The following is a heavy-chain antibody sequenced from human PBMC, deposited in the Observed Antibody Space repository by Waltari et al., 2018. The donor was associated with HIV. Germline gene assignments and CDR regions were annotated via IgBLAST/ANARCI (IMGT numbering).Heavy chain of an antibody. CDR1: GFPFRYSS. CDR3: TSPYGYSYES. Sequence: EVQLVESGGSLVQPGGYLKLSCAASGFPFRYSSITWVHQASGKGLEWVGRIRTKANSYATAYAASVKGRFTISRDDSKNTAYLQMNSLKTEDTAVYYCTSPYGYSYESWGQGTLVTVSS. J-gene: IGHJ4*02. CDR2: IRTKANSYAT. V-gene: IGHV3-73*02. D-gene: IGHD5-18*01.